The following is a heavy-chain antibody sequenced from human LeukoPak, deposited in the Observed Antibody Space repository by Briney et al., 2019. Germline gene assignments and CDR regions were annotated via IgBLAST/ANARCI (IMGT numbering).Heavy chain of an antibody. D-gene: IGHD5-24*01. CDR1: GFTFSSYW. V-gene: IGHV3-7*01. J-gene: IGHJ4*02. Sequence: GGSLRLSCAASGFTFSSYWMSWVRQAPGKGLEWVANIKQDGSEKYYVDSVKGRFTISRDNAKNSLYLQMNSLRAEDTAVYYCAREGSGISLGFDYWGQGTLVTVSS. CDR2: IKQDGSEK. CDR3: AREGSGISLGFDY.